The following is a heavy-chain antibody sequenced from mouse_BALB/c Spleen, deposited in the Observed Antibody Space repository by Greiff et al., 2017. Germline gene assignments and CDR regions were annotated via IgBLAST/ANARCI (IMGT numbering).Heavy chain of an antibody. D-gene: IGHD3-2*01. Sequence: EVQRVESGGGLVKPGGSLKLSCAASGFTFSDYYMYWVRQTPEKRLEWVATISDGGSYTYYPDSVKGRFTISRDNAKNNLYLQMSSLKSEDTAMYYCARDQDSSGYVRFAYWGQGTLVTVSA. J-gene: IGHJ3*01. CDR3: ARDQDSSGYVRFAY. CDR1: GFTFSDYY. V-gene: IGHV5-4*02. CDR2: ISDGGSYT.